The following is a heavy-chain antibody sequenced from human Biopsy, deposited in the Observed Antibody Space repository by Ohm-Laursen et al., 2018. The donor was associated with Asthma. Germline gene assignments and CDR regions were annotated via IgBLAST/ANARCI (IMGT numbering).Heavy chain of an antibody. CDR2: ISKDASTQ. Sequence: SLRLSWSASGFSFSNFAIHWVRQAPGKGLERVGVISKDASTQDYADSVKGRFTMARDNSKNTLDLQMNSLREEDTAVYYCVRDGTDDAFDIWGQGTVVSVSS. D-gene: IGHD1-1*01. CDR3: VRDGTDDAFDI. CDR1: GFSFSNFA. J-gene: IGHJ3*02. V-gene: IGHV3-30*01.